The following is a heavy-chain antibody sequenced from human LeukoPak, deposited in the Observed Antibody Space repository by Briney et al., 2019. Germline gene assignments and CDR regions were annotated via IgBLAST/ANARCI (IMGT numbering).Heavy chain of an antibody. J-gene: IGHJ4*02. CDR3: ARDRGTVTTALDY. D-gene: IGHD4-11*01. CDR1: GGTFSSYA. V-gene: IGHV1-69*05. CDR2: IIPIFGTA. Sequence: SVKVSCKASGGTFSSYAISWVRQAPGQGLEWMGGIIPIFGTANYAQKFQGRVTITTDESTSTAYMELSSMRSEDTAVYYCARDRGTVTTALDYWGQGTLVTVSS.